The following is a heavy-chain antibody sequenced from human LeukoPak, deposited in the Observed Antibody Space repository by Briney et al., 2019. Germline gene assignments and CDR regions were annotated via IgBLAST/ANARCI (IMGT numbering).Heavy chain of an antibody. D-gene: IGHD2-15*01. J-gene: IGHJ3*02. CDR2: IIPIFGTA. CDR1: GGTFSSYA. V-gene: IGHV1-69*13. CDR3: AREGGYSVGRGAFDI. Sequence: SVKVSCKASGGTFSSYAISWVRQAPGQGLEWMGGIIPIFGTANYAQKFQGRVTITADESTSTAYMELRSLRSDDTAVYYCAREGGYSVGRGAFDIWGQGAMVTVSS.